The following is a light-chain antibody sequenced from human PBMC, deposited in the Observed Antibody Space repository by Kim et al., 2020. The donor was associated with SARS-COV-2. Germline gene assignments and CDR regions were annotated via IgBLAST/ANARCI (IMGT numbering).Light chain of an antibody. CDR2: EDI. J-gene: IGLJ2*01. CDR1: SLGDNN. Sequence: VSPGQPAIFTCSGNSLGDNNVCWYQQRPGRSPLLVIYEDIKRPAGFPERVSGSNSGNTATLTISGTQAMDEADYYCQAWDSSTVVFGRGTQLTVL. CDR3: QAWDSSTVV. V-gene: IGLV3-1*01.